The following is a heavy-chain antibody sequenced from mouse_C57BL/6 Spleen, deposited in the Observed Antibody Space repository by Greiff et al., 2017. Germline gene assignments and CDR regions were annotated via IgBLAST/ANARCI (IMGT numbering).Heavy chain of an antibody. Sequence: EVQLQESGAELVRPGASVKLSCTASGFNIKDYYMHWVKQRPEQGLEWIGRIDPEDGDTEYAPKFQGKATMTAYTSSNTAYLQLSSLTSEDTAVYYCTTSITTGYFDVWGTGTTVTVSS. CDR1: GFNIKDYY. V-gene: IGHV14-1*01. CDR3: TTSITTGYFDV. D-gene: IGHD1-1*01. J-gene: IGHJ1*03. CDR2: IDPEDGDT.